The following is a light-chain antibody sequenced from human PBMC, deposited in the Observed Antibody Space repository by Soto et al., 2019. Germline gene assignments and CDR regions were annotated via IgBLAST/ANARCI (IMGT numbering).Light chain of an antibody. Sequence: QSALTQPPSASGSPGQSATISCSGTSSDIGDYNYVSWYQQYSGKAPKLIIFEVTKRPSGVPDRLSGSKSGNTASLTVSGLQTEDEAYYYCSSYAASSHLLFGGGTKLTVL. V-gene: IGLV2-8*01. CDR3: SSYAASSHLL. J-gene: IGLJ2*01. CDR1: SSDIGDYNY. CDR2: EVT.